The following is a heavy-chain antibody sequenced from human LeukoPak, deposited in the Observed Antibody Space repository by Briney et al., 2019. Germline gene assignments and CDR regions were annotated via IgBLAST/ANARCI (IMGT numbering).Heavy chain of an antibody. Sequence: GGSLRLSCAASGFTFSSYVMSWVRQAPGKGLEWVSAISGSGGTKYYADSVKGRFTISRDNSKNTLYLQMNSLRAEDTAVYYCAKDVRDGYKPIHFDYWGQGTLVTVSS. CDR3: AKDVRDGYKPIHFDY. CDR2: ISGSGGTK. D-gene: IGHD5-24*01. CDR1: GFTFSSYV. J-gene: IGHJ4*02. V-gene: IGHV3-23*01.